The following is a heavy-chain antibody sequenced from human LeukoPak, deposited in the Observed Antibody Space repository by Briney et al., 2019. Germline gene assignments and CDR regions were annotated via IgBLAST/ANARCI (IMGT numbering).Heavy chain of an antibody. CDR3: ARLPTGYSSSWYWRGY. J-gene: IGHJ4*02. CDR1: GGSISSSSYY. V-gene: IGHV4-39*01. Sequence: SETLSLTCTVSGGSISSSSYYWGWIRQPPGKGLEWIGSIYYSGSTYYNPSRKSRVTISVDTSKNQFSLKLSSVTAADTAVYYCARLPTGYSSSWYWRGYWGQGTLVTVSS. CDR2: IYYSGST. D-gene: IGHD6-13*01.